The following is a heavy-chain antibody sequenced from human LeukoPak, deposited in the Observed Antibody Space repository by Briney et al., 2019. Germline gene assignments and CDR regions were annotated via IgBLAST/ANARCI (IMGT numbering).Heavy chain of an antibody. D-gene: IGHD5-12*01. V-gene: IGHV4-30-4*08. Sequence: PSETLSLTCTVSGGSISSNSYYWGWIRQSPGKGLEWIGYIYYSGSTYYNPSLKSRVTISVDTSKNQFSLKLSSVTAADTAVYYCARVGESSGYDYPNWFDPWGQGTLVTVSS. J-gene: IGHJ5*02. CDR1: GGSISSNSYY. CDR3: ARVGESSGYDYPNWFDP. CDR2: IYYSGST.